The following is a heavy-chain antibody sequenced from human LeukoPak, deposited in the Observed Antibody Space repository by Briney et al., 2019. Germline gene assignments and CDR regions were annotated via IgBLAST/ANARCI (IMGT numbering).Heavy chain of an antibody. V-gene: IGHV3-74*01. CDR2: INNDGSTT. D-gene: IGHD3-22*01. J-gene: IGHJ4*02. Sequence: PGGSLRLSCAASGFTFSNYWMHWVRQTPGKGLVWVSRINNDGSTTSYADSVKGRFTISRDNAKNTLYLQMHSLRIEDTAVYYCAKDFSAYESTGYMGYWGQGTLVTVSS. CDR1: GFTFSNYW. CDR3: AKDFSAYESTGYMGY.